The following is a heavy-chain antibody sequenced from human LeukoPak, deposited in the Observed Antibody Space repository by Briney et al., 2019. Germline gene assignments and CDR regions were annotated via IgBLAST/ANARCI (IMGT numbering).Heavy chain of an antibody. J-gene: IGHJ4*02. CDR1: GYTFTSYG. CDR2: ISAYNGNT. Sequence: ASVKVSCKASGYTFTSYGISWVRQAPGQGLEWMGWISAYNGNTNYAQKHQGRVTMTTDTSTSTAYMELRSLRSDDPAVYYCARDSPLITGTTSRLFDYWGQGTLVTVSS. V-gene: IGHV1-18*01. D-gene: IGHD1-7*01. CDR3: ARDSPLITGTTSRLFDY.